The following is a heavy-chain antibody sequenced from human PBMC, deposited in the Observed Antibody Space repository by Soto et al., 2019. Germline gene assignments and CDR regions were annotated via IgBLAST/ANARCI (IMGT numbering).Heavy chain of an antibody. Sequence: LSLTCAVYGRSFSGYYWSWIRQPPGKGLEWIGEINHSGSTNYNPSLKSRVTISVDTSKNQFSLNLSSVTAADTAVYYCARRLDVWGQGTTVTVSS. J-gene: IGHJ6*02. V-gene: IGHV4-34*01. CDR2: INHSGST. CDR3: ARRLDV. CDR1: GRSFSGYY.